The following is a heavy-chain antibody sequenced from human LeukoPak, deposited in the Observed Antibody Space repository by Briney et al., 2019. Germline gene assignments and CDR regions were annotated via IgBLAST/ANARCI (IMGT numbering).Heavy chain of an antibody. V-gene: IGHV3-48*01. CDR2: ISSSSSTI. CDR3: AKVKGYSSGWRFDY. Sequence: PGGSLRLSCAASGFTFSSYSMNWVRQAPGKGLEWVSYISSSSSTIYYADSVKGRFTISRDNAKNSLYLQMNSLRAEDTAVYYCAKVKGYSSGWRFDYWGQGTLVTVSS. CDR1: GFTFSSYS. J-gene: IGHJ4*02. D-gene: IGHD6-19*01.